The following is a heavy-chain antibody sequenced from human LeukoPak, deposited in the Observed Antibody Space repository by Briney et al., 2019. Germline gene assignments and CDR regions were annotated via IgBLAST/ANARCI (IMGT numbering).Heavy chain of an antibody. CDR3: AKKVYYDSTGYIDY. Sequence: AGGSLRLSCAASGFTFISYAMSWVRQAPGRGLEWVSAISGSGGSTYYADSVKGRFTISRDNSKNTLYLQMNSLRAEDTAVYYCAKKVYYDSTGYIDYWGQGTLVTVSS. V-gene: IGHV3-23*01. CDR2: ISGSGGST. CDR1: GFTFISYA. J-gene: IGHJ4*02. D-gene: IGHD3-22*01.